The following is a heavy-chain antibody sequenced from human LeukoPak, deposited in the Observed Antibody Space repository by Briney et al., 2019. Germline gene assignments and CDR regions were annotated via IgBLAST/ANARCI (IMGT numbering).Heavy chain of an antibody. D-gene: IGHD3-22*01. Sequence: ASVKVSCKASGGTFISYAISWVRQAPGQGLEWMGGIIPIFGTANYAQKFQGRVTITADESTSTAYMELSSLRSEDTAVYYCARALPQLRSSGYSLVFDYWGQGTQVTVSS. CDR3: ARALPQLRSSGYSLVFDY. CDR2: IIPIFGTA. V-gene: IGHV1-69*01. CDR1: GGTFISYA. J-gene: IGHJ4*02.